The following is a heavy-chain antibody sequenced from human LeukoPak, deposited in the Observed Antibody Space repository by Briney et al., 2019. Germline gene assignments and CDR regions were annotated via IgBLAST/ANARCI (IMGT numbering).Heavy chain of an antibody. V-gene: IGHV3-48*01. J-gene: IGHJ2*01. D-gene: IGHD5-12*01. CDR2: ISSSSSTI. CDR3: ACARWWLQRTPWYFDL. CDR1: GFTFSSYS. Sequence: GGSLRLSCAASGFTFSSYSMNWVRQAPGKGLEWVSYISSSSSTIYYADSLKGRFTISRDNAKNSLYLQMNSLRAEDTAVYYCACARWWLQRTPWYFDLWGRGTLVTVSS.